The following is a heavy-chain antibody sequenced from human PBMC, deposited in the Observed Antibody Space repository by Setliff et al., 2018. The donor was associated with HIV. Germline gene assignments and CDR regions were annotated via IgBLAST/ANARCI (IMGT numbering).Heavy chain of an antibody. V-gene: IGHV3-23*01. CDR1: GFPFSGSA. J-gene: IGHJ3*01. D-gene: IGHD1-26*01. Sequence: GGSLRLSCAASGFPFSGSAIHWVRRASGKGLEWVSAISPGSDTSDYADSVKGRFTISRDDSRDMLFLQMNSLIPEDTAIYYCAKPTSGLYPRSFDLWGQGTKVTVSS. CDR3: AKPTSGLYPRSFDL. CDR2: ISPGSDTS.